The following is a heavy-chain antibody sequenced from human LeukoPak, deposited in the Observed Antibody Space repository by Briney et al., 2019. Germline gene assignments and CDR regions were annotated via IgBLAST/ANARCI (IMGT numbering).Heavy chain of an antibody. CDR2: IYYSGST. J-gene: IGHJ4*02. CDR3: ARHGGYSGYDYDY. V-gene: IGHV4-39*01. CDR1: GGSISSNSYY. Sequence: AETLSLTCTVSGGSISSNSYYWGWIRQPPGKGLEWIGSIYYSGSTYYNPSLKSRVTISVDTSKNHFSLKLSSVTAADTAVYYCARHGGYSGYDYDYWGQGTLVTVSS. D-gene: IGHD5-12*01.